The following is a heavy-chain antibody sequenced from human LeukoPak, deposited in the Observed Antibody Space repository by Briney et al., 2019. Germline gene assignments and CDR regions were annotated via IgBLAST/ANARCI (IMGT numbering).Heavy chain of an antibody. CDR2: ISAYNGNT. J-gene: IGHJ4*02. D-gene: IGHD5-12*01. CDR3: ARGFRPRSQYSGY. V-gene: IGHV1-18*01. CDR1: GYTFTSYG. Sequence: ASVKVSCKASGYTFTSYGISWVRQAPGQGLEWMGWISAYNGNTNYAQKFQGRVTMTRNTSISTAYMELSSLRSEDTAVYYCARGFRPRSQYSGYWGQGTLATVSS.